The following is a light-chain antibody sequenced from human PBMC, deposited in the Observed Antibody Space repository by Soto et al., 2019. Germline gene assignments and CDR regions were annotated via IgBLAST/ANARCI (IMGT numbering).Light chain of an antibody. J-gene: IGLJ1*01. CDR3: QSYDSRLSAYV. CDR2: THN. Sequence: QSVRAQPPSVSGAPGQWVTISCTGSSSNIGAGYDVHWYLQVPGTAPKLLVYTHNNRPSGVPDRFSGSTSGTSASLAISGLQSEDEADYYCQSYDSRLSAYVFGTGTKVTVL. V-gene: IGLV1-40*01. CDR1: SSNIGAGYD.